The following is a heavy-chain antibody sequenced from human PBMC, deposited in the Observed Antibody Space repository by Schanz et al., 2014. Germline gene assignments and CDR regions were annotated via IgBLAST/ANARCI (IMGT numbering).Heavy chain of an antibody. CDR3: VKGGTNTLDS. CDR2: IRYDGSNK. J-gene: IGHJ4*02. V-gene: IGHV3-30*02. Sequence: QVQLVESGGGVVQPGGSLRLSCAASRFTFSSYGMHWVRQAPGKGLEWVAFIRYDGSNKYYADSVKGRFTVSRDNSKNTLYLQINSLRGDDTAIYYCVKGGTNTLDSWGQGTLVTVSS. CDR1: RFTFSSYG.